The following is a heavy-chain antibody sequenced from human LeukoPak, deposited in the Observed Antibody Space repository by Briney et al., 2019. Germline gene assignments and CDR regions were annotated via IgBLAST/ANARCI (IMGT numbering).Heavy chain of an antibody. CDR2: IYSGGST. CDR3: ARATSTRQARYFDWSEGNDAFDI. V-gene: IGHV3-66*01. CDR1: GFTVSSNY. Sequence: GGSLRLSCAASGFTVSSNYMSWDRQAPGKGLEWVSVIYSGGSTYYADSVKGRFAISRDNSKNTLYLQMNSLRAEDTAVYYCARATSTRQARYFDWSEGNDAFDIWGQGTMVTVSS. D-gene: IGHD3-9*01. J-gene: IGHJ3*02.